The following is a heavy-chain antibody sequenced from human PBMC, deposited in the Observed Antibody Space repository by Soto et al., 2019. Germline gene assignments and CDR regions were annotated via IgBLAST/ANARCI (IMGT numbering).Heavy chain of an antibody. D-gene: IGHD3-10*01. J-gene: IGHJ4*02. Sequence: EVQLVESGGDLVKPGGSLRLSCADSGFTFSSYSMNWVRQAPGKWLEWVSAISSSSAYIFYAAPVKGRFTVSRDNATNSLYLQMNSLGADVTAVYYCARGGGEITRRVDYWGQGTVVTVSS. CDR3: ARGGGEITRRVDY. V-gene: IGHV3-21*01. CDR2: ISSSSAYI. CDR1: GFTFSSYS.